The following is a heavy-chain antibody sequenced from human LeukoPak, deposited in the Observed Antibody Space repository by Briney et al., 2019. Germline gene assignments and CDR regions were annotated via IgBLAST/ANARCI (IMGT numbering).Heavy chain of an antibody. V-gene: IGHV4-39*01. D-gene: IGHD3-16*01. CDR1: GGSISSSSYY. J-gene: IGHJ6*03. CDR3: ARLGPSRYDYYYLDV. Sequence: SETLSLTCTVFGGSISSSSYYWGWIRQPPGKGLEWIGKINYSGNTYYSTSLKSRVSISVETSKNQFSLKVRSVSAADTSVYYCARLGPSRYDYYYLDVWGKGTTVTVSS. CDR2: INYSGNT.